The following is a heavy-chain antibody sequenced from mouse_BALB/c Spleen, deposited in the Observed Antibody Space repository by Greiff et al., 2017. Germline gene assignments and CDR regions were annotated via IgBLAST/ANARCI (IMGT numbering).Heavy chain of an antibody. J-gene: IGHJ4*01. CDR3: AREGTYSYAMDY. V-gene: IGHV5-6-5*01. D-gene: IGHD2-10*01. CDR1: GFTFSSYA. Sequence: EVQVVESGGGLVKPGGSLKLSCAASGFTFSSYAMSWVRQTPEKRLEWVASISSGGSTYYPDSVKGRFTISRDNARNILYLQMSSLRSEDTAMYYCAREGTYSYAMDYWGQGTSVTVSS. CDR2: ISSGGST.